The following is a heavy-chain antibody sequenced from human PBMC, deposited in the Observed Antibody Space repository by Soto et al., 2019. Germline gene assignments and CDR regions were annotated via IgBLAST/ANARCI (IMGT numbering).Heavy chain of an antibody. J-gene: IGHJ6*02. Sequence: QGQLVQSGAEVKKPGSSVKVSCKASGGTLSSYAISWVRQAPGQGLEWMGGIIPISDTTNYAQKFQGRVTITADECTSTAYMELSSLRSEDTAAYYCARSQGSSTSLEIYYYYYYGMDVWGQGTTVTVSS. CDR1: GGTLSSYA. D-gene: IGHD2-2*01. CDR3: ARSQGSSTSLEIYYYYYYGMDV. CDR2: IIPISDTT. V-gene: IGHV1-69*01.